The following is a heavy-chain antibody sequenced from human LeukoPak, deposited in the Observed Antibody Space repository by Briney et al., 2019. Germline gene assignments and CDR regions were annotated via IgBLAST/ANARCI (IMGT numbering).Heavy chain of an antibody. Sequence: GESLKISCKGSGFTFTTYWISWVRQMPGKGLEWMGRIDPSDSYTNYSPSFQGQVTISADKSISTAYLSLKASDTAMYYCARQGYNSVRAQYFFDYWGQGTPVTVSS. CDR2: IDPSDSYT. CDR3: ARQGYNSVRAQYFFDY. D-gene: IGHD6-25*01. CDR1: GFTFTTYW. J-gene: IGHJ4*02. V-gene: IGHV5-10-1*01.